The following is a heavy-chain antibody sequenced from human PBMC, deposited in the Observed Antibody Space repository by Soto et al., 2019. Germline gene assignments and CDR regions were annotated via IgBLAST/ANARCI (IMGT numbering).Heavy chain of an antibody. CDR1: SASIISNINS. D-gene: IGHD3-16*01. CDR2: IYYSGTT. Sequence: SDTLSLTCTVPSASIISNINSWAVIRQPPGNGLEWIGNIYYSGTTYYNPSLKSRVTISVDTSKNQFSLKLSSVTAADTAVYYCARHKGGYYSGVDVWGQGTTVT. J-gene: IGHJ6*02. CDR3: ARHKGGYYSGVDV. V-gene: IGHV4-39*01.